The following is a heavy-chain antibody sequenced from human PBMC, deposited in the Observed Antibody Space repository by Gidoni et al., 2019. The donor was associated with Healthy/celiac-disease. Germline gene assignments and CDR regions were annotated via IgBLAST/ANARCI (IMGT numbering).Heavy chain of an antibody. CDR3: ARESTTVTTAIDY. D-gene: IGHD4-17*01. CDR2: IYYSVST. Sequence: QVQLQESGPGLVKHSQTLSLTCTVSGGSISSGGYYWSWIRQHPGKGLEWIGYIYYSVSTYYNPSLKSRVTISVDTSKNQFSLKLSSVTAADTAVYYCARESTTVTTAIDYWGQGTLVTVSS. CDR1: GGSISSGGYY. J-gene: IGHJ4*02. V-gene: IGHV4-31*03.